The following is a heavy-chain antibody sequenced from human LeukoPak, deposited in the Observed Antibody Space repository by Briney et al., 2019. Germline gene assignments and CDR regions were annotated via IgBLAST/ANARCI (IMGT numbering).Heavy chain of an antibody. D-gene: IGHD3-22*01. CDR2: ISSSGSTI. J-gene: IGHJ4*02. CDR3: ALGSANYDSSDFDC. CDR1: GFTFSDYY. V-gene: IGHV3-11*01. Sequence: GGSLRLSCAASGFTFSDYYMSWIRQAPGKGLEWVSYISSSGSTIYYADSVKGRFTISRDNAKNSLYLQMNSLRAEDTAVYYCALGSANYDSSDFDCWGQGTLVTVSS.